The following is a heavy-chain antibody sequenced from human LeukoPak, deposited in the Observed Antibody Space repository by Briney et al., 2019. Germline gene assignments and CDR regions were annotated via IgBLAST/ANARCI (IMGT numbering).Heavy chain of an antibody. D-gene: IGHD6-19*01. CDR3: AKDRSSGWYPTPRY. Sequence: GGSLRLSCAASGFTFSSYGMHWVRQAPGKGLEWVAVISYDGSNKYYADSVKGRFTISRDNSKNTLYLQMNSLRAEDTAVYYCAKDRSSGWYPTPRYWGQGTLVTVSS. V-gene: IGHV3-30*18. CDR1: GFTFSSYG. J-gene: IGHJ4*02. CDR2: ISYDGSNK.